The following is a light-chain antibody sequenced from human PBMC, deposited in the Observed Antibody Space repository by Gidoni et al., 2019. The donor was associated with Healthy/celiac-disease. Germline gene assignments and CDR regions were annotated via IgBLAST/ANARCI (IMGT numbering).Light chain of an antibody. Sequence: DFQLTQSPSFLSASVGDRVTITCRASQGISSYLAWYQQKPGKAPKLLIYAASTLQSGVPSRFSGSGSGTEFTLTISSLQPEDFATYYCQQLNSYLITFXXXTRLEIK. J-gene: IGKJ5*01. CDR3: QQLNSYLIT. CDR1: QGISSY. V-gene: IGKV1-9*01. CDR2: AAS.